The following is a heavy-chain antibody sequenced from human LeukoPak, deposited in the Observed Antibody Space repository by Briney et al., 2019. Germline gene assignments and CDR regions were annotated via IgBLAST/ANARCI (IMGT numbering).Heavy chain of an antibody. V-gene: IGHV3-21*01. D-gene: IGHD3-10*01. J-gene: IGHJ3*02. CDR2: ISSSSSYI. CDR1: GFTFSSYS. Sequence: GGSLRLSCAASGFTFSSYSMNWVRQAPGKGLEWVSSISSSSSYIYYADSVKGRFTISRDNAKNSLYLQMNSLRAEDTAVYYCARDSLGTGAPRSPSAFDIWGQGTMVTVSS. CDR3: ARDSLGTGAPRSPSAFDI.